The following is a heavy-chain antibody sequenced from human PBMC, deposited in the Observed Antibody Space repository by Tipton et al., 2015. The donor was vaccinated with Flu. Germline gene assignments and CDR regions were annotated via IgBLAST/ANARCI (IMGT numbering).Heavy chain of an antibody. J-gene: IGHJ4*02. CDR1: GGSISSSSYY. D-gene: IGHD6-19*01. CDR2: IYYSGST. V-gene: IGHV4-39*01. Sequence: LRLSCTVSGGSISSSSYYWGWIRQPPGKGLEWIGSIYYSGSTYYNPSLKSRVTISVDTSKNQFSLKPSSVTAADTAVYYCARRVAVAAHFDYWGQGTLVTVSS. CDR3: ARRVAVAAHFDY.